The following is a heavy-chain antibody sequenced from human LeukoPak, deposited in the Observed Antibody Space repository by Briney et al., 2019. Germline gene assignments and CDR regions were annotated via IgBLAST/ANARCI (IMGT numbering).Heavy chain of an antibody. CDR2: IWSDGSSK. CDR1: GFTFSSYG. D-gene: IGHD6-13*01. CDR3: ARGQPPSYYDMDV. J-gene: IGHJ6*02. V-gene: IGHV3-33*01. Sequence: PGGSLRLSCAASGFTFSSYGMHWVRQAPGKGLEWVAVIWSDGSSKHYADSVKGRFTISRDNSKNTLYLQMGSLRAEDTALYYCARGQPPSYYDMDVWGQGTTVTVSS.